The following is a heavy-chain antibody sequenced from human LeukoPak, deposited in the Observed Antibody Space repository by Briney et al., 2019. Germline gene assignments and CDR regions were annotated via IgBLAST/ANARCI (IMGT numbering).Heavy chain of an antibody. J-gene: IGHJ6*03. V-gene: IGHV7-4-1*02. D-gene: IGHD6-13*01. CDR2: INTNTGNP. Sequence: ASVKVSCKVSGYTFISYAMNWVRQAPGQGLEWMGWINTNTGNPTYAQGFTGRFVFSLDTSVSTAYLQISSLKAEDTAVYYCARDQSSSWSNYYYMDVWGKGTTVTVS. CDR3: ARDQSSSWSNYYYMDV. CDR1: GYTFISYA.